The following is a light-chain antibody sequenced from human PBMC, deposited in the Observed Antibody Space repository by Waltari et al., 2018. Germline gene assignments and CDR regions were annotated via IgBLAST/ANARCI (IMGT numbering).Light chain of an antibody. CDR3: QHYGTSPRT. CDR1: QSVTSNS. J-gene: IGKJ1*01. V-gene: IGKV3-20*01. Sequence: EIILTQSPGTLSLSPGERATISCRASQSVTSNSLAGYQQKPGQAPGLIIYGSFNRATGIPDRFSGSGSGTDFTLTIIRLEPDDFAVYYCQHYGTSPRTFGQGTKVEL. CDR2: GSF.